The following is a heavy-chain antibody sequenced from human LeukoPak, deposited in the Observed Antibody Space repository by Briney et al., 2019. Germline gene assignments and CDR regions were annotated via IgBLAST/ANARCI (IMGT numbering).Heavy chain of an antibody. J-gene: IGHJ4*02. CDR2: IYYSGST. V-gene: IGHV4-59*01. CDR1: GGSISSYY. D-gene: IGHD1-26*01. Sequence: SETLSLTCTVSGGSISSYYWSWIRQPPGKGLEWIGYIYYSGSTNYNPSLKRRVTISVDTSKSQFSLELSSVTAADTAVYYCARGGEWELLGGDYFDYWGQGTLVTVSS. CDR3: ARGGEWELLGGDYFDY.